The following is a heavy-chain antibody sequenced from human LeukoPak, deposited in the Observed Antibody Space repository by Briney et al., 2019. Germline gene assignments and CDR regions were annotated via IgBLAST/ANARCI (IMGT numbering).Heavy chain of an antibody. J-gene: IGHJ1*01. V-gene: IGHV1-24*01. CDR3: ATVGSRSYPAEYFQH. CDR1: GYTLTELS. D-gene: IGHD1-26*01. CDR2: FDAEDGET. Sequence: ASVKVSCKHSGYTLTELSMHWVRQAPGEGLEWMGGFDAEDGETIYAQKFQGRVTKTADTSTDTAYMELSSLRTEDTPVYYCATVGSRSYPAEYFQHSGQGTLVTASS.